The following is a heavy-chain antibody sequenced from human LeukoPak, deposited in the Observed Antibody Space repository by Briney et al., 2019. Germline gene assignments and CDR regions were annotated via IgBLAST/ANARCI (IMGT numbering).Heavy chain of an antibody. V-gene: IGHV4-39*01. CDR2: IYYSGST. J-gene: IGHJ4*02. CDR1: GGSISSSSYY. CDR3: ARQGLAFDY. Sequence: PSETLSLTCTVSGGSISSSSYYWGWIRQPPGKGLEWIRSIYYSGSTYYNPSLKSRVTISVDTSKNQFSLKLSSVTAADTAVYYCARQGLAFDYWGQGTLVTVSS.